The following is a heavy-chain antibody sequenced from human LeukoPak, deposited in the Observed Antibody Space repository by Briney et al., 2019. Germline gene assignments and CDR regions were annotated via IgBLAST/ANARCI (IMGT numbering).Heavy chain of an antibody. CDR1: GFTFDEYA. CDR3: AKGVGTSYHYHMDV. CDR2: ISWNSYDI. V-gene: IGHV3-9*03. D-gene: IGHD1-26*01. J-gene: IGHJ6*03. Sequence: GRSLRLSCAGSGFTFDEYAMHWVRQPPGKGLKWVSGISWNSYDIGYADSVKGRFTISRDNAKNSLYLQVNSLRAEDMALYYCAKGVGTSYHYHMDVWGKGTTVIVSS.